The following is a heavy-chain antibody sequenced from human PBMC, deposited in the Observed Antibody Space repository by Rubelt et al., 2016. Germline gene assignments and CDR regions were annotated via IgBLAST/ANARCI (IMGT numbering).Heavy chain of an antibody. Sequence: QMQLQESGPGLVEPSETLSLSCTVSGGSISTSSYFWGWIRQPPGKGLEWIGEINHSGHTNYNPSLKSRGTISVDTSKNQFSRKLSSVTAADTAVYYCARDGAEDNYYYGMDVWGQGTTVTVSS. J-gene: IGHJ6*02. V-gene: IGHV4-39*07. CDR3: ARDGAEDNYYYGMDV. CDR2: INHSGHT. CDR1: GGSISTSSYF. D-gene: IGHD2-15*01.